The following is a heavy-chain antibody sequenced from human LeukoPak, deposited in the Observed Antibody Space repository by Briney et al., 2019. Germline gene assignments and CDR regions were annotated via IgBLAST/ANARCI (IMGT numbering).Heavy chain of an antibody. V-gene: IGHV1-2*02. CDR3: ARGDSSSWYGLDY. D-gene: IGHD6-13*01. Sequence: ASVKVSCKASGYTFTGYYMHWVRQAPGQGLEWMGWINPNSGGTNYAQKFQGRVTMTRDTSISTAYMELSRLRSDDTAAYYCARGDSSSWYGLDYWGQGTLVTVSS. CDR2: INPNSGGT. J-gene: IGHJ4*02. CDR1: GYTFTGYY.